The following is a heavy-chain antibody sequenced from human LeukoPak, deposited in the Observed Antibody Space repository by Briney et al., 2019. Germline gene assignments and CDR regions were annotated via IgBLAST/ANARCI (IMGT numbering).Heavy chain of an antibody. D-gene: IGHD3-10*01. J-gene: IGHJ4*02. CDR3: ARDGGLRLVYFDY. CDR1: GGTFSSYT. CDR2: IIPIYTTP. Sequence: GASVKVSCKVSGGTFSSYTITWVRRAPGQGLEWMGSIIPIYTTPTYAQKFQGRVTITADKSTSTAYMELGSLRSEDTAVYYCARDGGLRLVYFDYWGQGTLVTVSS. V-gene: IGHV1-69*08.